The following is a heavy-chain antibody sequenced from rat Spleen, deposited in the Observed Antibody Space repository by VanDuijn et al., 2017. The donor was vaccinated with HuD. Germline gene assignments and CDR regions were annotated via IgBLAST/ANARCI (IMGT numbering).Heavy chain of an antibody. CDR3: ARERVLTTEGPSYFDY. CDR1: GFSLTGYH. CDR2: IWTGGST. D-gene: IGHD1-11*01. J-gene: IGHJ2*01. Sequence: QVQLKESGPGLVQPSQTLSLTCTVSGFSLTGYHVSWVRQSPGKGLEWMGVIWTGGSTTYNSLFKSRLSITRDTSKSQVFLKMNSLQPEDTGTYYCARERVLTTEGPSYFDYWGQGVMVTVSS. V-gene: IGHV2-43*01.